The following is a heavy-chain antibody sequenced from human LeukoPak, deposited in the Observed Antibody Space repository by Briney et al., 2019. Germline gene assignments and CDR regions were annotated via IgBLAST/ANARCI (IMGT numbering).Heavy chain of an antibody. V-gene: IGHV3-21*01. CDR2: ISSSSSYI. J-gene: IGHJ4*02. CDR3: ARDREVATIPSFDY. Sequence: GGSLRLSCAASGFTFSSYSMNWVRQAPGKGLEWVSSISSSSSYIYYADSMKGRFTISRDNAKNSLYLQMNSLRAEDTAVYYCARDREVATIPSFDYWGQGTLVTVSS. D-gene: IGHD5-12*01. CDR1: GFTFSSYS.